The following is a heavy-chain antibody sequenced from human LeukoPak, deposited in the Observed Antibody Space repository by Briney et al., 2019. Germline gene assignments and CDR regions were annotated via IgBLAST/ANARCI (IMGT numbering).Heavy chain of an antibody. J-gene: IGHJ3*02. D-gene: IGHD6-13*01. Sequence: VKVSCKASGYTFTSYDINWARQATGQGLEWMGWMNPNSGNTGYAQKFQGRVTMTRNTSISTAYMELSSLRSEDTAVYYCARSQIAAAGAFDIWGQGTMVTVSS. CDR1: GYTFTSYD. V-gene: IGHV1-8*01. CDR2: MNPNSGNT. CDR3: ARSQIAAAGAFDI.